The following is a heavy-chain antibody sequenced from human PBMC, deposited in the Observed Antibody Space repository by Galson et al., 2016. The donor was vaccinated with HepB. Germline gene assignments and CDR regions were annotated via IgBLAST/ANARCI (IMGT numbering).Heavy chain of an antibody. Sequence: SETLSLTCTVSGGSISSYYWSWIRQPPGKGLEWIGYIYYSGSTNYNPSLKSRVTISVDTSKNQFSLNLRSLTAADTAVYYCARGWGYYDSSGVFDYWGQGILVTVSS. CDR2: IYYSGST. CDR1: GGSISSYY. D-gene: IGHD3-22*01. V-gene: IGHV4-59*01. J-gene: IGHJ4*02. CDR3: ARGWGYYDSSGVFDY.